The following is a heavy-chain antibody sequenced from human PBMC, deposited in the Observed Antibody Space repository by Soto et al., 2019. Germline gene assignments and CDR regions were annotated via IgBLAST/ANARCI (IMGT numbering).Heavy chain of an antibody. J-gene: IGHJ4*02. CDR1: GFTFSSYG. CDR2: IWYDGSNK. Sequence: GGSLRLSCAESGFTFSSYGMHWVRQAPGKGLGWVAVIWYDGSNKYYADSVKGRFTISRDNSKSTLYLQMNSLRAEDTAVYYCARGDILTGYYTGPPDYWGQGTLVTVSS. CDR3: ARGDILTGYYTGPPDY. V-gene: IGHV3-33*01. D-gene: IGHD3-9*01.